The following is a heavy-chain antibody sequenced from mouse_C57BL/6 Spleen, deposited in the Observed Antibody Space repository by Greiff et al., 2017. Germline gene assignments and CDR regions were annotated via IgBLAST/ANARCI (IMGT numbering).Heavy chain of an antibody. CDR2: INPNNGGT. CDR3: ARIYYYGSSYDY. CDR1: GYTFTDYY. D-gene: IGHD1-1*01. Sequence: EVQLQQSGPELVKPGASVKISCKASGYTFTDYYMNWVKQSHGKSLEWIGDINPNNGGTSYNQKFKGKATLAVDKSSSTAYMELRSLTSEDSAVYYCARIYYYGSSYDYWCQGTTLTVSS. V-gene: IGHV1-26*01. J-gene: IGHJ2*01.